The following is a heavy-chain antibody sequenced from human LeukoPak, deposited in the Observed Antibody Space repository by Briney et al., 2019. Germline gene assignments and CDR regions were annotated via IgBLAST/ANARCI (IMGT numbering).Heavy chain of an antibody. Sequence: ASVKVSCKASGYIFINYWMYWVRQAPGQGLEWMGLINPTGGNTNFAQNFQGRVTMTRDMSTSTVYMELRRLRSEDTAVYYCARGPHLRTYDSSSPAALDFWGQGTMVAVSS. CDR3: ARGPHLRTYDSSSPAALDF. CDR1: GYIFINYW. V-gene: IGHV1-46*01. D-gene: IGHD3-22*01. CDR2: INPTGGNT. J-gene: IGHJ3*01.